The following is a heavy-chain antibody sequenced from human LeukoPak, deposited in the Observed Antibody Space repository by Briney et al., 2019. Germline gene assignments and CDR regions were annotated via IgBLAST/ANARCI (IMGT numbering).Heavy chain of an antibody. CDR3: AREELDYSNLDY. Sequence: SETLSLTCAVYGGSFSGYYWSWIRQPPGKGLEWIGEINHSGSTNYNPSLKSRVTISVDTSKNQFSLKLSSVTAADTAVYYCAREELDYSNLDYWGQGTLVTVSS. CDR1: GGSFSGYY. CDR2: INHSGST. J-gene: IGHJ4*02. V-gene: IGHV4-34*01. D-gene: IGHD4-11*01.